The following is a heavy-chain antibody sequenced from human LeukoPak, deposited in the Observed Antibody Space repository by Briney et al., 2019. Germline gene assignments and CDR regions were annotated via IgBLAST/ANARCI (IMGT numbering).Heavy chain of an antibody. CDR3: ARDGTAAGLYFDL. V-gene: IGHV3-74*01. CDR1: GFTISSYW. CDR2: INSDGSST. J-gene: IGHJ4*01. Sequence: TGGTLRRSCAASGFTISSYWMDWVRQAPGNGLVWGSSINSDGSSTNYADSVKGRFTISRDNAENSLYLQMSSLRAEDTAVYYCARDGTAAGLYFDLWGQGTPVTVSS. D-gene: IGHD6-13*01.